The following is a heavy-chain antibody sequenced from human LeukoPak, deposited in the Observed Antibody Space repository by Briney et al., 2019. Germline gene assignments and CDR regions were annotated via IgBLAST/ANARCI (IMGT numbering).Heavy chain of an antibody. Sequence: SVTVSCTASGFTFTSSAVQWVRQARGQRLEWIGWIVVGSGNTNYAQKFQERVTITRDMSTSTAYMELSSLRSEDTAVYYCAAEVGGQWLVNFDYWGQGTLVTVSS. J-gene: IGHJ4*02. CDR3: AAEVGGQWLVNFDY. V-gene: IGHV1-58*01. D-gene: IGHD6-19*01. CDR2: IVVGSGNT. CDR1: GFTFTSSA.